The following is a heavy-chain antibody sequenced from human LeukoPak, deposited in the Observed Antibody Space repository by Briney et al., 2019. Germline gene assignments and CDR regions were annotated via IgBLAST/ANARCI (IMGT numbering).Heavy chain of an antibody. J-gene: IGHJ3*02. CDR3: ARGTGFLEWLFGAFDI. D-gene: IGHD3-3*01. CDR2: INPSGGST. V-gene: IGHV1-46*01. CDR1: GYTFTSYY. Sequence: ASVKVSCKASGYTFTSYYMHWVRQAPGQGLEWMGIINPSGGSTSYAQKFQGRVTMTRDTSTSTVYMELSSLRSEDTAVYYCARGTGFLEWLFGAFDIWGQGTMVTVSS.